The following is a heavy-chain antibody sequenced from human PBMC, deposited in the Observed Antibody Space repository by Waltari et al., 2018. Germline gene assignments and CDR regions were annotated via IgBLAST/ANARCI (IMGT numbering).Heavy chain of an antibody. Sequence: EVQLVESGGGLVKPGGSLRLSCAGSEFPFSSYNMHGFRPAPGKGWGGCASSIGCSNYIEYGDPVKGRFTISRDNGKSSLYLQMNSLRAEDTAVYCCARDGGLLPSYFQHWGQGALVTVSS. J-gene: IGHJ1*01. V-gene: IGHV3-21*01. CDR1: EFPFSSYN. CDR3: ARDGGLLPSYFQH. D-gene: IGHD3-10*01. CDR2: SIGCSNYI.